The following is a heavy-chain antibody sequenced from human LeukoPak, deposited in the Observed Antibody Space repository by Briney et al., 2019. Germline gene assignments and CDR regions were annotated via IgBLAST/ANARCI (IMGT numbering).Heavy chain of an antibody. V-gene: IGHV1-18*01. Sequence: ASVKVTCKASGYTFTSYGISWVRQAPGQGLEWMGWISAYNGNTNYAQKLQGRVTMTTDTSTSTAYMELRSLRSDDTAVYHCASCSSGWSEFDYWGQGTLVTVSS. CDR2: ISAYNGNT. CDR1: GYTFTSYG. J-gene: IGHJ4*02. CDR3: ASCSSGWSEFDY. D-gene: IGHD6-19*01.